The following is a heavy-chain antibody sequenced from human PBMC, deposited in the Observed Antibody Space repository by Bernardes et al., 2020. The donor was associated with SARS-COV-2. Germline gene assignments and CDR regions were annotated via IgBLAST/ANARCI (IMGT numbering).Heavy chain of an antibody. CDR3: ARDNDYSRHYSIFDY. CDR1: GFTFSSYS. CDR2: ISSSSSYI. D-gene: IGHD2-2*01. J-gene: IGHJ4*02. Sequence: GGSLRLSCAASGFTFSSYSMNWVRQAPGKGLEWVSSISSSSSYIYYADSVKGRFTISRDNAKNSLYLQMNSLRAEDTAVYYCARDNDYSRHYSIFDYWGQGTLVTVSS. V-gene: IGHV3-21*01.